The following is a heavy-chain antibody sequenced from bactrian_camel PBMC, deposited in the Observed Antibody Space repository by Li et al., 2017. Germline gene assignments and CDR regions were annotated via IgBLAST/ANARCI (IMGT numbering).Heavy chain of an antibody. CDR3: AKKKGTDYGLATDFEYNY. CDR1: EFRIPDLN. CDR2: IHIGSTNT. D-gene: IGHD5*01. V-gene: IGHV3S63*01. J-gene: IGHJ4*01. Sequence: HVQLVESGGDSVQAGESLRLSCAASEFRIPDLNMAWFRQAPGKEREGVARIHIGSTNTAYADSVKGRFTISRDNAKNTVYLQLNSLKTEDMGMYYCAKKKGTDYGLATDFEYNYWGQGTQVTVS.